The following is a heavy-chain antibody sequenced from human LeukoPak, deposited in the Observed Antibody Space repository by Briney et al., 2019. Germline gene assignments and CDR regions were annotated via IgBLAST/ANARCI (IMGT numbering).Heavy chain of an antibody. CDR3: ARAKYSSGWFDP. D-gene: IGHD6-19*01. CDR1: GGSISSSYY. V-gene: IGHV4-59*01. CDR2: IYYSGST. J-gene: IGHJ5*02. Sequence: SETLSLTCTVSGGSISSSYYWSWIRQPPGKGLEWIGYIYYSGSTNYNPSLKSRVTISVDTSKNQFSLELSSVTPADTAVYYCARAKYSSGWFDPWGQGTLVTVSS.